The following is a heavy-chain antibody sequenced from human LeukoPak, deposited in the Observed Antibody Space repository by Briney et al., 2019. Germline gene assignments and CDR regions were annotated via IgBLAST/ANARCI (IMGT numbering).Heavy chain of an antibody. CDR1: GYTFSGYY. D-gene: IGHD6-13*01. V-gene: IGHV1-2*02. Sequence: ASVTVSCKASGYTFSGYYIHWVRQSPGQGLEWMGWINPNSGGTNYAQKFQGRVTMTRDTSISTAYMELSRLRSDDTAVYYCAREREAAAGRGFDYWGQGTLVTVSS. J-gene: IGHJ4*02. CDR2: INPNSGGT. CDR3: AREREAAAGRGFDY.